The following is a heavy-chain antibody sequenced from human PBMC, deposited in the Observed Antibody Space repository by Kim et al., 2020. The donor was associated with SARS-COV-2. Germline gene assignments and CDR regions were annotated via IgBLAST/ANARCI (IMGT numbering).Heavy chain of an antibody. CDR2: INTNTGNP. J-gene: IGHJ4*02. CDR3: ARELTLTLSSSWYYDY. D-gene: IGHD6-13*01. CDR1: GYTFTSYA. Sequence: ASVKVSCKASGYTFTSYAMNWVRQAPGQGLEWMGWINTNTGNPTYAQGFTGRFVLSLDTSVSTAYLQISSLKAEDTAVYYCARELTLTLSSSWYYDYWGQGTLVTVSS. V-gene: IGHV7-4-1*02.